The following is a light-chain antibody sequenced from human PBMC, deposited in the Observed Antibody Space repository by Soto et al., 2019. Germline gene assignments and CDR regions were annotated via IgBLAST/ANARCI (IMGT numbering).Light chain of an antibody. CDR3: QQRSNWPIT. V-gene: IGKV3-11*01. CDR1: QSVNSN. CDR2: DAS. Sequence: EIVMTQSPVTLSVSPGERATLSCRASQSVNSNLAWYQQKPGQAPRLLIYDASNRATGIPARFSGSGSGTDFTLTISSLEPEDFAVYYCQQRSNWPITFGQGTRLEIK. J-gene: IGKJ5*01.